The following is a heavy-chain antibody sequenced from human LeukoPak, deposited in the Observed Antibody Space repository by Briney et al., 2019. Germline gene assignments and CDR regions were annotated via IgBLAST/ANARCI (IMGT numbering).Heavy chain of an antibody. V-gene: IGHV4-34*01. CDR3: ANDLGYGDYASRT. J-gene: IGHJ5*02. CDR2: INHSGST. CDR1: GGSFSGYY. Sequence: PSETLSLTCAVYGGSFSGYYWSWIRQPPGKGLEWIGEINHSGSTNYNPSLKSRVTISVDTSKNQFSLKLSSVTAADTAVYYCANDLGYGDYASRTWGQGTLVTVSS. D-gene: IGHD4-17*01.